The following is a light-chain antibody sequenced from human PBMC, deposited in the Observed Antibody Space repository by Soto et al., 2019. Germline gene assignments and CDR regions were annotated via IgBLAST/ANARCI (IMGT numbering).Light chain of an antibody. CDR1: QNVRTF. CDR2: GAS. Sequence: LTQSPSSLSASVGDTVTISCRASQNVRTFVDWYQQKPGQAPRLLIYGASNRATGIPARFSGSGSGTDFTLTISNLEPEDFAVYYCQQHSHWPPWTFGQGTKVDIK. V-gene: IGKV3-11*01. J-gene: IGKJ1*01. CDR3: QQHSHWPPWT.